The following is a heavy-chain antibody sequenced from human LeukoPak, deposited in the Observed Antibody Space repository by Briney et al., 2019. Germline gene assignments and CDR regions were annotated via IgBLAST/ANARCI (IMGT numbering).Heavy chain of an antibody. CDR1: GFAFGSEA. CDR3: AKSRSGSANWALRIFDN. V-gene: IGHV3-23*01. CDR2: ISPGGGTT. J-gene: IGHJ4*02. D-gene: IGHD1-1*01. Sequence: GGSLRLSCAVSGFAFGSEAMSWVRQSPARGLEWVASISPGGGTTYYADYVKGRFTISRDNSNNSLFVQMNSLRVEDTAVYFCAKSRSGSANWALRIFDNWGQGTLVTVSS.